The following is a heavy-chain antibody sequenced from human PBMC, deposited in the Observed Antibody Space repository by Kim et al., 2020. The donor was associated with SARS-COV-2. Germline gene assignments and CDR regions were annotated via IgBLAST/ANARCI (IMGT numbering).Heavy chain of an antibody. CDR2: IWYDGSNK. CDR3: VRDRLPFITMVRGVMRYYYYGMDV. J-gene: IGHJ6*02. D-gene: IGHD3-10*01. CDR1: GFTFSSYG. V-gene: IGHV3-33*01. Sequence: GGSLRLSCAASGFTFSSYGMHWVRQAPGKGLEWVAVIWYDGSNKYYADSVKGRFTISRDNSKNTLYLQMNSLRAEDTAVYYCVRDRLPFITMVRGVMRYYYYGMDVWGQGTTVTVSS.